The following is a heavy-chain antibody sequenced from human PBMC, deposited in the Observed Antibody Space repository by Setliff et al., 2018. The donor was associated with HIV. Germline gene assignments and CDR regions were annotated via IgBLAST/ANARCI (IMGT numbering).Heavy chain of an antibody. CDR3: AADETTNGWLVQDAFDI. D-gene: IGHD6-19*01. Sequence: SVKVSCKASGFTFTSSAMQWVRQARGQRLEWIGWIVVGSGNTNYAQKFRERVTITRDVSTSTVYTELSSLRSEDTAVYYCAADETTNGWLVQDAFDIWGQGTMDTVS. V-gene: IGHV1-58*02. J-gene: IGHJ3*02. CDR1: GFTFTSSA. CDR2: IVVGSGNT.